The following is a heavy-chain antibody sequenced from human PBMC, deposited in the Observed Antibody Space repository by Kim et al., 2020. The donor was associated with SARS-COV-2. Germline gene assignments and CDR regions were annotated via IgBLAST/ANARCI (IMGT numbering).Heavy chain of an antibody. CDR3: ARGSAAGTCYDP. CDR2: ISSSSSYI. Sequence: GGSLRLSCAASGFTFSSYSMNWVRQAPGKGLEWVSSISSSSSYIYYADSVKGRFTISRDNAKNSLYLQMNSLRAEDTAVYYCARGSAAGTCYDPWGQGTLVTVSS. D-gene: IGHD6-13*01. V-gene: IGHV3-21*01. J-gene: IGHJ5*02. CDR1: GFTFSSYS.